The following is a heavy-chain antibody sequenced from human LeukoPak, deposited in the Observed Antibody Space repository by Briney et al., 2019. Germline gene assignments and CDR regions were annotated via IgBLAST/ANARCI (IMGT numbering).Heavy chain of an antibody. CDR2: IWYDGSNK. Sequence: GGSLRLSCAASGFTFSSYGMHWVRQAPGKGLEWVAVIWYDGSNKYYADSVKGRFTISRDNAKNSLYLQMNSLRAEDTAVYYCARHGYSKSFDYWGQGTLVTVSS. V-gene: IGHV3-33*01. CDR1: GFTFSSYG. D-gene: IGHD5-24*01. CDR3: ARHGYSKSFDY. J-gene: IGHJ4*02.